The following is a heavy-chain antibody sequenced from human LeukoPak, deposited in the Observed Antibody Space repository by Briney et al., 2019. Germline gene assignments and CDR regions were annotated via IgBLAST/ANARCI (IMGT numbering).Heavy chain of an antibody. D-gene: IGHD1-14*01. Sequence: GGSLRLSCAASGFTFSSCAMTWVRQAPGKGLEWVASITGDGTRTYYTDSVKGRFTISRDNSKNTLYMQMNSLRADETAIYYCASRPRADMGPLDYWGQGTLVTVST. J-gene: IGHJ4*02. CDR1: GFTFSSCA. V-gene: IGHV3-23*01. CDR2: ITGDGTRT. CDR3: ASRPRADMGPLDY.